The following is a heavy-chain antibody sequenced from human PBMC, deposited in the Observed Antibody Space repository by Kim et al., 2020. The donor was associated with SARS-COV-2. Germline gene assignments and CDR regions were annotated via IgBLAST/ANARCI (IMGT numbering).Heavy chain of an antibody. D-gene: IGHD1-26*01. V-gene: IGHV3-23*01. CDR2: TCGSGITI. J-gene: IGHJ2*01. CDR3: AREGNWYFDR. CDR1: GFTFSSYA. Sequence: GGSLRLSCAASGFTFSSYAMNWVRQAPGKGLDWVSATCGSGITIKYAYSVKGRFTMSRDNSKNTLYLQMSSLRAEDTAIYYCAREGNWYFDRWGRGTLVTVSS.